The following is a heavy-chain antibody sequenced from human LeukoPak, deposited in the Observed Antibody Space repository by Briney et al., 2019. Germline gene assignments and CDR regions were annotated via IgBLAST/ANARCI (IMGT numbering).Heavy chain of an antibody. CDR3: ARGFCGGDCYGD. Sequence: PGGFLRLSCAASGFIFSDYTMNWVRQAPGKGLEWVSAINGNSKHIYYVDSVKGRFTISRDNTKNSLYLQMNSLTAEDMAVYYCARGFCGGDCYGDWGQGTLVTVSS. J-gene: IGHJ1*01. D-gene: IGHD2-21*02. V-gene: IGHV3-21*01. CDR2: INGNSKHI. CDR1: GFIFSDYT.